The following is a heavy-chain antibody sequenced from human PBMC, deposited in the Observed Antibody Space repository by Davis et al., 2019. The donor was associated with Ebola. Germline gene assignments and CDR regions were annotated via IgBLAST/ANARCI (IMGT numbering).Heavy chain of an antibody. V-gene: IGHV4-4*02. CDR2: IYHSGST. CDR1: GGSISSSNW. D-gene: IGHD4-17*01. CDR3: ASYGELYYYGMDV. J-gene: IGHJ6*02. Sequence: MPSETLSLTCAVSGGSISSSNWWSWVRQPPGKGLEWIGEIYHSGSTNYNPSLKSRVTISVDKSKNQFSLKLSSVTAADTAVYYCASYGELYYYGMDVWGQGTTVTVSS.